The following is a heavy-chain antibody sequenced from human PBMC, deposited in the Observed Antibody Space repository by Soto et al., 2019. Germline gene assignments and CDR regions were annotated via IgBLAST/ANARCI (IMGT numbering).Heavy chain of an antibody. V-gene: IGHV4-30-2*01. J-gene: IGHJ4*02. D-gene: IGHD5-12*01. CDR3: AAGGGLPRYY. CDR2: IYHSGST. Sequence: QLQLQESGSGLVKPSQTLSLTCAVSGGSISSGGYSWSWIRQPPGKGLEWIGYIYHSGSTYYNPSRESRVTISVDRSKNQFSLKLSSVTAAGTAVYYCAAGGGLPRYYWGQGTLVTVSS. CDR1: GGSISSGGYS.